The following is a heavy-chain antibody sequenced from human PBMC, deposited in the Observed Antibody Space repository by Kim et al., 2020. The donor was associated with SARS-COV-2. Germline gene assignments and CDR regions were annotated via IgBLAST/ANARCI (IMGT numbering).Heavy chain of an antibody. V-gene: IGHV4-34*01. J-gene: IGHJ4*02. CDR1: GGSQSNYY. CDR3: TRGEVLHGTVY. D-gene: IGHD1-26*01. Sequence: SETLSLTCGVSGGSQSNYYWSWIRQPPGKGLEWIGEINYRGSTNYIPALKSRVTISLDTSKNQFSLKMRSVAVADTAVYYCTRGEVLHGTVYWAQGTLVTVS. CDR2: INYRGST.